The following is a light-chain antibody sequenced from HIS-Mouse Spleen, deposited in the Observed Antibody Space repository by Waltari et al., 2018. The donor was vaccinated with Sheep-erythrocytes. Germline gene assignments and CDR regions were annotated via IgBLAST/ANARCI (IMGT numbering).Light chain of an antibody. CDR1: ALPKQY. CDR2: KDS. Sequence: SYELTQPPSVSLSQGQTARITCSGDALPKQYAYWYQQKPGQAPVVVIYKDSERPSGIPERFSCSSSGTTVTLTISGVQAEDEADYYCQSADSSGTYVFGTGTKVTVL. J-gene: IGLJ1*01. V-gene: IGLV3-25*03. CDR3: QSADSSGTYV.